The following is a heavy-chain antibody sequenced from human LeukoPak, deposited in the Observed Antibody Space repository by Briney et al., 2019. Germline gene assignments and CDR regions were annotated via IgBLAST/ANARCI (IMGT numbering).Heavy chain of an antibody. D-gene: IGHD3-10*01. CDR1: GGSISSSNYY. CDR2: ILYSGST. J-gene: IGHJ4*02. CDR3: ARDEDGSGSVRD. Sequence: PSETLSLTCTVSGGSISSSNYYWGWLLQPPLKGLEWIGHILYSGSTYYNPSLESRVTISVATAKNQLSLKLSSVTAADTAVYYCARDEDGSGSVRDWGQGTLVTVSS. V-gene: IGHV4-39*07.